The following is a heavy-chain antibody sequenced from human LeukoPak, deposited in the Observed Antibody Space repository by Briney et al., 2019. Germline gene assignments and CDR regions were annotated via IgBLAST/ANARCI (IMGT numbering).Heavy chain of an antibody. Sequence: TGGSLRLSCAASGFTFSSYGMHWVRQAPGKGLEWVALIHFDGGYKYNADSVKGRFTISRDNSKSTLYLQMNGLTAEDTAVYYCAKADRTGSYSYYYMDVWGKGTTVTVSS. CDR2: IHFDGGYK. D-gene: IGHD1-14*01. CDR3: AKADRTGSYSYYYMDV. J-gene: IGHJ6*03. CDR1: GFTFSSYG. V-gene: IGHV3-30*02.